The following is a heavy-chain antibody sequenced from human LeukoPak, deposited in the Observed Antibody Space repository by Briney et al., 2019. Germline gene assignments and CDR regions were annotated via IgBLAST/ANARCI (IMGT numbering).Heavy chain of an antibody. CDR3: ARDTYYYNSSAFYHYYYGMDV. Sequence: PGGSLRLSCAASGVTFSNCWMHWVRQAPGKGLEWVSRIESDGSRTRYADSVKGRFTISRDNAKNTLYLQMNSLSAEDTAVYYCARDTYYYNSSAFYHYYYGMDVWGQGTTVTVSS. D-gene: IGHD3-22*01. CDR2: IESDGSRT. CDR1: GVTFSNCW. V-gene: IGHV3-74*01. J-gene: IGHJ6*02.